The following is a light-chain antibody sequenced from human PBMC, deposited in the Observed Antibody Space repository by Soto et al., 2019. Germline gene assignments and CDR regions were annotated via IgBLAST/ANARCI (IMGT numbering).Light chain of an antibody. CDR1: SSDVGAYDY. Sequence: QSALTQPASVSGSPGQSIAISCTGTSSDVGAYDYVSWYQQHPGKAPKLMIYDAKYRPSGVSNRFSGSKSGNTASLTISGLQAEDEADYYCSSYTSSSSVIFGGGTKLTVL. V-gene: IGLV2-14*01. J-gene: IGLJ2*01. CDR3: SSYTSSSSVI. CDR2: DAK.